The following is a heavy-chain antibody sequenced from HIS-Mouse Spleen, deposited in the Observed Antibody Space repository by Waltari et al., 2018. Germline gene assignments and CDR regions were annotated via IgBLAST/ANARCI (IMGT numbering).Heavy chain of an antibody. V-gene: IGHV1-2*02. CDR2: INPNSGGT. J-gene: IGHJ2*01. CDR1: GNPLPGYY. CDR3: ARDKRIWYFDL. Sequence: QVQLVQSGAEVTKPGASVTVSCKASGNPLPGYYIHWVRQAPGQGLEWMGWINPNSGGTNYAQKFQGRVTMTRDTSISTAYMELSRLRSDDTAVYYCARDKRIWYFDLWGRGTLVTVSS.